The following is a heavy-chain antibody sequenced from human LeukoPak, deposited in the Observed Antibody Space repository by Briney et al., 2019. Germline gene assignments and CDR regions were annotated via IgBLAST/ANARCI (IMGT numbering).Heavy chain of an antibody. D-gene: IGHD4-23*01. CDR1: GFTFSSAW. J-gene: IGHJ6*03. Sequence: GGSLRLSCVASGFTFSSAWMSWVRQAPGKGLEWVSALDGDGTTTYYADSVKGRFTISRDNSKNTLFLQMNSLRGEDTAVYYCAKKGGNNNFYYYYMDVWGKGTTVTVSS. CDR2: LDGDGTTT. CDR3: AKKGGNNNFYYYYMDV. V-gene: IGHV3-23*01.